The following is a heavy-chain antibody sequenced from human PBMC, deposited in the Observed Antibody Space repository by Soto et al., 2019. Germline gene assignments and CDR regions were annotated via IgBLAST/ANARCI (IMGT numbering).Heavy chain of an antibody. V-gene: IGHV2-5*02. J-gene: IGHJ1*01. Sequence: SGPTLVNPTQTLTLTCTFSGLSLSTSGMSVGWIRQPPGKALEWLALIYWDDDKRYSPSLKSRLTITKDTSKNQVVLTMTNMDHVDTATYYCAHRQSTGAGIAEYFQHWGQGTLVTVSS. CDR2: IYWDDDK. CDR3: AHRQSTGAGIAEYFQH. CDR1: GLSLSTSGMS. D-gene: IGHD6-19*01.